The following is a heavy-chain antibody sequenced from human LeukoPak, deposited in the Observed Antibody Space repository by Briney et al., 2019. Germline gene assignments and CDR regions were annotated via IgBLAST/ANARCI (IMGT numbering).Heavy chain of an antibody. CDR2: INHSGST. J-gene: IGHJ4*02. D-gene: IGHD3-10*01. V-gene: IGHV4-34*01. CDR1: GGSFSGYY. CDR3: ARSTMVRGVTY. Sequence: SETLSLTCAVYGGSFSGYYWSWIRQPPGKGLEWIGEINHSGSTNYNPSFKSRVTISVDTSKNQFSLKLSSVTAADTAVYYCARSTMVRGVTYWGQGTLVTVSS.